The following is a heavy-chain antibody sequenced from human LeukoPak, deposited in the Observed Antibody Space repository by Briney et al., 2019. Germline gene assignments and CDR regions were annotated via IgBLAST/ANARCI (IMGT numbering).Heavy chain of an antibody. V-gene: IGHV1-46*01. J-gene: IGHJ4*02. D-gene: IGHD3-22*01. Sequence: GASVTVSCRASGYXFTNYYIHWVRQAPGQGLEWMGIINPSGGSTSYAQKFQGRVTMTRDTSTTTVYMEVNSLRSEDTAVFYCARDKDSSGHFDYWGQGTLVTVSS. CDR3: ARDKDSSGHFDY. CDR1: GYXFTNYY. CDR2: INPSGGST.